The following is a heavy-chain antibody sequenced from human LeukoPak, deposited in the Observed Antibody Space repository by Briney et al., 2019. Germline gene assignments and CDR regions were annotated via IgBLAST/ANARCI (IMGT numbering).Heavy chain of an antibody. CDR2: IYYSGST. D-gene: IGHD6-13*01. CDR3: ARAGMGYYFDY. Sequence: SETLSLTCTVSGGSISSYYWSWIRQPPGKGLEWIGYIYYSGSTNYNPSLKSRVTISVDTSKNQFSLKLSPVTAADTAVYYCARAGMGYYFDYWGQGTLVTVSS. CDR1: GGSISSYY. V-gene: IGHV4-59*01. J-gene: IGHJ4*02.